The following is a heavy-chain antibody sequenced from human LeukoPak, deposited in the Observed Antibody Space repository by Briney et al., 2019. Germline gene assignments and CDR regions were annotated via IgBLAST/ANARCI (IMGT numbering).Heavy chain of an antibody. J-gene: IGHJ5*02. Sequence: SETLSLTCTVSGGSISSGDYYWSWIRQPPGKGLEWIGYIYYSGSTYYNPSLKSRVTILVDTSKNQFSLKLSSVTAADTAVYYCARGGGGVVVVPAAVWFDPWGQGTLVTVSS. D-gene: IGHD2-2*01. CDR3: ARGGGGVVVVPAAVWFDP. CDR2: IYYSGST. V-gene: IGHV4-30-4*08. CDR1: GGSISSGDYY.